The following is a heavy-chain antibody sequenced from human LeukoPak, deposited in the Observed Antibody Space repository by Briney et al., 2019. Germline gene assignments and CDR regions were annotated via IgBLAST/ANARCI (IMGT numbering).Heavy chain of an antibody. CDR1: GFTFSSYA. CDR2: ISGSGGST. CDR3: AKDPEHGYYFDY. D-gene: IGHD1/OR15-1a*01. V-gene: IGHV3-23*01. J-gene: IGHJ4*02. Sequence: GGSLRLSCAASGFTFSSYAMSWVRQAPGKGLEWVSAISGSGGSTYYADSVKGLFTISRDNSKNTLYLQMNSLRAEDTAVYYCAKDPEHGYYFDYWGQGTLVTVSS.